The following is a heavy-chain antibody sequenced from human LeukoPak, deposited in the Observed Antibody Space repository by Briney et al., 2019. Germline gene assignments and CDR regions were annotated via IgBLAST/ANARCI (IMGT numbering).Heavy chain of an antibody. CDR1: GGSISSGSYY. CDR3: ARESGSLNWFDP. Sequence: SQTLSLTCTVSGGSISSGSYYWSWIRQPAGKGLEWIGRIYTSGSTNYNPSLKSRVTISVDTSKNQFSLKLSSVTAADTAVYYCARESGSLNWFDPWGQGTLVTVSS. J-gene: IGHJ5*02. D-gene: IGHD1-26*01. V-gene: IGHV4-61*02. CDR2: IYTSGST.